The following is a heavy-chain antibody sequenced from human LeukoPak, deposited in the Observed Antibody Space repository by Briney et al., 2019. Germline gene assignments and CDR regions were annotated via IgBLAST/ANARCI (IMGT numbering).Heavy chain of an antibody. CDR3: ARDREYTDYLYNWFDP. CDR2: ISASSKYI. Sequence: RPGGSLRLSCAASGFPFTSYSMNWVRQTPGKGLEWVSSISASSKYIYYADSVKGRFTISRDNAKNSIYLQMNSLRVEDTAVHYCARDREYTDYLYNWFDPWGQGTLVTVPS. CDR1: GFPFTSYS. V-gene: IGHV3-21*01. D-gene: IGHD4-11*01. J-gene: IGHJ5*02.